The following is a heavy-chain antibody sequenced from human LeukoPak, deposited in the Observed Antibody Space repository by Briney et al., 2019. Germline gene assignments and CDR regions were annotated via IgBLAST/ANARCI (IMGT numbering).Heavy chain of an antibody. V-gene: IGHV1-8*01. J-gene: IGHJ4*02. CDR2: MNPNSGNT. Sequence: ASVKVSCKASGYTLTSYDINWVRQATGQGLEWMGWMNPNSGNTGYAQKFQGRVTMTRNTSISTAYMELSSLRSEDTAVYYCARAVYDSSGYYDYRGQGTLVTVSS. CDR1: GYTLTSYD. CDR3: ARAVYDSSGYYDY. D-gene: IGHD3-22*01.